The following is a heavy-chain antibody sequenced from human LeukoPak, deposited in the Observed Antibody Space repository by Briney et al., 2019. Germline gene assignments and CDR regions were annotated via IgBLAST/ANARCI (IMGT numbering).Heavy chain of an antibody. V-gene: IGHV4-59*08. CDR2: IYYSGST. CDR1: GGSISSDY. Sequence: SETLSLTCTDSGGSISSDYWSWIRQPPGKGLEWIGYIYYSGSTNYNPSLKSRVTISVDTSKNQFSLRLSSVTAADTAVYYCARHYVSPYDFDYWGQGTLVTVSS. D-gene: IGHD3-16*01. CDR3: ARHYVSPYDFDY. J-gene: IGHJ4*02.